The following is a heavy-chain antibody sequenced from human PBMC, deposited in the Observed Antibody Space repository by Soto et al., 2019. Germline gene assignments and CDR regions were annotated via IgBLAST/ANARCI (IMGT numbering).Heavy chain of an antibody. Sequence: GASVKVSCKASGYTFTSYAMHWVRQAPGQRLEWMGWINAGNGNTKYSQKFQGRVTMTTDTSTSTAYMELSSLRSEDTAVYYCARWDTMVRGVDYWGQGTLVTVSS. D-gene: IGHD3-10*01. CDR3: ARWDTMVRGVDY. CDR1: GYTFTSYA. J-gene: IGHJ4*02. CDR2: INAGNGNT. V-gene: IGHV1-3*01.